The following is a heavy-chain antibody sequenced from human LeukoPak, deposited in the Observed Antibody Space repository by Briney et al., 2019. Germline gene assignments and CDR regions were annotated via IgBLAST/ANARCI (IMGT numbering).Heavy chain of an antibody. Sequence: ASVKVSCKASGYTFTGYYMHWVRQAPGQGLEWMGRINPNSGGTNYAQKFQGRVTMTRDTSISTAYMKLSRLRSDDTAVYYCARLLIFGVVIPEYYYGMDVWGQGTTVTVSS. V-gene: IGHV1-2*06. J-gene: IGHJ6*02. CDR3: ARLLIFGVVIPEYYYGMDV. D-gene: IGHD3-3*01. CDR2: INPNSGGT. CDR1: GYTFTGYY.